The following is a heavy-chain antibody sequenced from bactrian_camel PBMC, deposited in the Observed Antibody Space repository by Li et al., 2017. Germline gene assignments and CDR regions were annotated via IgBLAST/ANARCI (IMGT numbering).Heavy chain of an antibody. V-gene: IGHV3S40*01. D-gene: IGHD2*01. CDR3: AADRSIRSGLNLRANEYNF. CDR2: IKSSGETA. CDR1: GFTFSNYG. Sequence: DVQLVESGGGLVQPGGSLRLSCAASGFTFSNYGMSWVRQGPGKGLEWLSAIKSSGETAYYADSMKGRFTISRDNAKNTLYLQMNSLKPEDTAMYYCAADRSIRSGLNLRANEYNFWGQGTQVTVS. J-gene: IGHJ4*01.